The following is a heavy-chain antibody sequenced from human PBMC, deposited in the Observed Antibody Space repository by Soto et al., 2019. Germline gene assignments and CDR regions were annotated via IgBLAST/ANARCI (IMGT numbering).Heavy chain of an antibody. CDR1: GFTFSTYS. Sequence: EVQLVESGGGLVKPGGSLRLSCAASGFTFSTYSMNWVRQAPGKGLEWVSSISGSNTYRYYADSVKGRFTISRDNAKNSLHLQMNSLGAEDTAVYYCARDVYGSGSFSFDYWGQGTLVTVSS. CDR3: ARDVYGSGSFSFDY. V-gene: IGHV3-21*01. D-gene: IGHD3-10*01. J-gene: IGHJ4*02. CDR2: ISGSNTYR.